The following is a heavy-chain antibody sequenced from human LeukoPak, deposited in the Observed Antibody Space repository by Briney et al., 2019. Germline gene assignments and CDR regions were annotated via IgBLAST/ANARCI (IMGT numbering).Heavy chain of an antibody. J-gene: IGHJ4*02. CDR1: GFTVSSNY. V-gene: IGHV3-11*01. CDR2: ISSSGSTI. D-gene: IGHD3-22*01. Sequence: PGGSLRLSGAASGFTVSSNYMSWIRQAPGKGLEWVSYISSSGSTIYYADSVKGRFTISRDNAKNSLYLQMNSLRAEDTAVYYCARGTGGGYYYVYWGQGTLVTVSS. CDR3: ARGTGGGYYYVY.